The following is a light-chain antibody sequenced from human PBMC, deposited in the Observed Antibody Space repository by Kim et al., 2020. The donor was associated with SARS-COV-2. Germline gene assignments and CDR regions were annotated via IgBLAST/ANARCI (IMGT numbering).Light chain of an antibody. CDR3: AAWDDSLNGVV. CDR1: SSNIGSNT. CDR2: TKN. Sequence: GQRVTIACSGTSSNIGSNTVNWYQQLPGTAPNLLIRTKNQRPSGVPGRFSASKSGTSASLAISGLQSEDEADYYCAAWDDSLNGVVFGGGTKLTVL. J-gene: IGLJ2*01. V-gene: IGLV1-44*01.